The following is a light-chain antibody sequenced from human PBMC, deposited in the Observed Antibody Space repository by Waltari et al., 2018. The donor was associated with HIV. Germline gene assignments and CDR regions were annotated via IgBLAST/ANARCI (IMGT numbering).Light chain of an antibody. Sequence: DIVMTQSPDSPAVSPGERATIRCRSGPSVFYTSTGKNHLAWYQQRPGQPPKLLIYWASTREFGVPERFSGTGSETDFTLTISSLQAEDVAVYYCQQYFSHPLTFGGGTNVEI. CDR2: WAS. V-gene: IGKV4-1*01. CDR1: PSVFYTSTGKNH. CDR3: QQYFSHPLT. J-gene: IGKJ4*02.